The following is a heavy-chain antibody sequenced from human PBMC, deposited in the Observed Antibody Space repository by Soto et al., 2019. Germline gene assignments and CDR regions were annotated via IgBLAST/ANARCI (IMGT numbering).Heavy chain of an antibody. CDR1: GFTVSSNY. D-gene: IGHD1-26*01. CDR2: IYSGGST. CDR3: AGYSGSYSYYYYGMDV. J-gene: IGHJ6*02. V-gene: IGHV3-66*01. Sequence: GGSLRLSCAASGFTVSSNYMSWVRQAPGKGLEWVSVIYSGGSTYYADSVKGRFTISRDNSKNTLYLQMNSLRAEDTAVYYCAGYSGSYSYYYYGMDVWGQGTTVTVSS.